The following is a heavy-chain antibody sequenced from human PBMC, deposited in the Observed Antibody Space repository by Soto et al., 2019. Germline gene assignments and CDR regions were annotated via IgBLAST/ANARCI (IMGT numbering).Heavy chain of an antibody. CDR3: ARGPYVGGVVVPAAPTDY. D-gene: IGHD2-2*01. J-gene: IGHJ4*02. CDR2: INPNSGGT. Sequence: GASVKVSCKASGYTFTGYYMHWVRQAPGQGLEWMGWINPNSGGTNYAQKFQGRVTMTRDTSISTAYMELSRLRSDDTAVYYCARGPYVGGVVVPAAPTDYWGQGTLVTVSS. V-gene: IGHV1-2*02. CDR1: GYTFTGYY.